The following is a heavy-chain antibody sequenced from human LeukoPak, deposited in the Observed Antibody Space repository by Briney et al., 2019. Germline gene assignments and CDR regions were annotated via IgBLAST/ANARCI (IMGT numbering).Heavy chain of an antibody. CDR1: GYTFTSYD. Sequence: ASVKVSRKASGYTFTSYDINWVRQATGQGLEWMGWMNPNSGNTGYAQKFQGRVTMTRNTSISTAYMELSSLRSEDTAVYYCARETYGSGKGRFDYWGQGTLVTVSS. J-gene: IGHJ4*02. CDR3: ARETYGSGKGRFDY. D-gene: IGHD3-10*01. V-gene: IGHV1-8*01. CDR2: MNPNSGNT.